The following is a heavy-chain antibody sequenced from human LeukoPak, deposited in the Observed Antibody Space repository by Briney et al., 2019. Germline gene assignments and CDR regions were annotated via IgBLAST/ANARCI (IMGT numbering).Heavy chain of an antibody. CDR3: ARGTYHYCITKLGGAFDI. D-gene: IGHD3-22*01. J-gene: IGHJ3*02. CDR1: GGSFSGYY. CDR2: INHSGST. Sequence: SETLSLTCAVYGGSFSGYYWSWIRQPPGKGLEWIGEINHSGSTNYNPSLKSRVTISVDTSKNQFSLKLSSVTAADTAVYYCARGTYHYCITKLGGAFDIWGQGTMVTVSS. V-gene: IGHV4-34*01.